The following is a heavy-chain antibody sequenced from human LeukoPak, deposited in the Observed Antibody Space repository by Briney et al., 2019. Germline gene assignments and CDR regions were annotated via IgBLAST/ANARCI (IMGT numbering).Heavy chain of an antibody. CDR3: VKSSGYSSGGSCSEFDY. CDR2: ISSNGGST. J-gene: IGHJ4*02. Sequence: GGSLRLSCSASGWTFSSYAMHWVRQAPGKGLEYVSAISSNGGSTYYADSVKGRFTISRDNSENTLYLQMSSLRAEDTAVYYCVKSSGYSSGGSCSEFDYWGQGTLVTVSS. V-gene: IGHV3-64D*06. D-gene: IGHD2-15*01. CDR1: GWTFSSYA.